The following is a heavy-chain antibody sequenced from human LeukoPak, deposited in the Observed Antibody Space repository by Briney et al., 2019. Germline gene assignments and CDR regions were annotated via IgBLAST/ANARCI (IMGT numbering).Heavy chain of an antibody. CDR2: IRSKALYGTS. J-gene: IGHJ4*02. Sequence: GGSLRLSCAASGFTFSSYSMNWVRQAPGEGLEWVGFIRSKALYGTSEYAASVEGRFTISRDDSNSIAYLQMNSLKTEDTGVYFCVRESLRDYYFDYWGQGSLVTVSS. CDR3: VRESLRDYYFDY. CDR1: GFTFSSYS. V-gene: IGHV3-49*04.